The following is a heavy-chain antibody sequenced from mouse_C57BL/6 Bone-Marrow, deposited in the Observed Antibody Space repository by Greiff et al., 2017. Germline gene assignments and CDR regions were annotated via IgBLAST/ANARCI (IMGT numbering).Heavy chain of an antibody. CDR1: GFTITNTY. Sequence: VQLQQSVAELVRPGASVKLSCTASGFTITNTYMHWVKQSPEQGLEWIGRIYPANGNTKYAPKFQGTATLTADTSSNTAYLPLRSLASEDTALYYCAGGLRRGFAYWGQGTLVTVSA. V-gene: IGHV14-3*01. J-gene: IGHJ3*01. D-gene: IGHD2-4*01. CDR3: AGGLRRGFAY. CDR2: IYPANGNT.